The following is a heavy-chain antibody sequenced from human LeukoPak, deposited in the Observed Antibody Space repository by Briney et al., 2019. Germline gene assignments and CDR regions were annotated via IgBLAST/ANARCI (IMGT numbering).Heavy chain of an antibody. CDR2: IKEDGSAK. D-gene: IGHD6-6*01. CDR1: GFTFSSTW. CDR3: AGYGSIGD. J-gene: IGHJ4*02. V-gene: IGHV3-7*01. Sequence: PGGSLRLSCAASGFTFSSTWMSWVRQAPGKGLEWVANIKEDGSAKNYVDSVKGRFTISRDNAKNSLYPQMSSLRVEDTSVYYCAGYGSIGDLGQGTLVTVSS.